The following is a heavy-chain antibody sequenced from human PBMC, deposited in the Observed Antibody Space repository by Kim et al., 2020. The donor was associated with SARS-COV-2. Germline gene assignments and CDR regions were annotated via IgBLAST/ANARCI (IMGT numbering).Heavy chain of an antibody. J-gene: IGHJ6*02. CDR3: ARHPRRYCGGDCYSNGMDV. V-gene: IGHV4-59*08. Sequence: SRVTISVDTSKNQFSLKLSSVTAADTAVYYCARHPRRYCGGDCYSNGMDVWGQGTTVTVSS. D-gene: IGHD2-21*02.